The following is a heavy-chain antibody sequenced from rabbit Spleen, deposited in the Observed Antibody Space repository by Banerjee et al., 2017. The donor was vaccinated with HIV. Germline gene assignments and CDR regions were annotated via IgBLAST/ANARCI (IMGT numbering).Heavy chain of an antibody. V-gene: IGHV1S40*01. CDR1: GFSFSSNW. D-gene: IGHD7-1*01. CDR3: ARDTGTSCATCCMDL. Sequence: QSLEESGGGLVKPGGTLTLTCTVSGFSFSSNWICWVRQAPAKGLEWIACIDTTDGDTDYANWPKGRFTISKTSSTTVTLQSTSLTAADTASYFCARDTGTSCATCCMDLWGPGTLVTVS. CDR2: IDTTDGDT. J-gene: IGHJ6*01.